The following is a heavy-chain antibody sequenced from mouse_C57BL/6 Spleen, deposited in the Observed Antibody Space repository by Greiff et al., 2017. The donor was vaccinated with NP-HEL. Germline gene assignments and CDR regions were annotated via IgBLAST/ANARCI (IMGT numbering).Heavy chain of an antibody. CDR3: ARSCTTVVSSYYYALDY. J-gene: IGHJ4*01. Sequence: QVQLQQPGAELVKPGAPVKLSCKAFGYTFTSYWMHWVKQRPGQGLEWMGMIHPNSGSTNYNENFKSKATLTVDKSSSTANMQLSSLTSEDSAVYYYARSCTTVVSSYYYALDYWGQGTSVTVSS. CDR2: IHPNSGST. CDR1: GYTFTSYW. D-gene: IGHD1-1*01. V-gene: IGHV1-64*01.